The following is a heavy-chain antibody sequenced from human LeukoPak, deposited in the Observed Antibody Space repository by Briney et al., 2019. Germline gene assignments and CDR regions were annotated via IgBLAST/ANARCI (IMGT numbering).Heavy chain of an antibody. CDR2: ISYDGSNK. J-gene: IGHJ5*02. CDR1: GFIFSSYG. V-gene: IGHV3-30*18. Sequence: GGSLRLSCAASGFIFSSYGMHWVRQAPGKGLEWVAVISYDGSNKYYADSVKGRFTISRDNSKNTLYLQMSSLRAEDTAVYYCAKDDYYQNWFDPWGQGTLVTVSS. CDR3: AKDDYYQNWFDP. D-gene: IGHD3-22*01.